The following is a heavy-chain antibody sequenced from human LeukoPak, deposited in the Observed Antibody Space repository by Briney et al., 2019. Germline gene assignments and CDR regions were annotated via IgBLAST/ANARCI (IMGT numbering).Heavy chain of an antibody. CDR2: IKQDGGEK. J-gene: IGHJ6*04. CDR1: GFTFSSYW. V-gene: IGHV3-7*01. Sequence: QPGWSLRLSCAASGFTFSSYWMSWVRQAPGKGLEWVANIKQDGGEKYYVGSVKGRFTVFRDNAKNSLYLQMNSLRAEDTAVYYCAREWNYYGSGIMDVWGKGTTVTVSS. D-gene: IGHD3-10*01. CDR3: AREWNYYGSGIMDV.